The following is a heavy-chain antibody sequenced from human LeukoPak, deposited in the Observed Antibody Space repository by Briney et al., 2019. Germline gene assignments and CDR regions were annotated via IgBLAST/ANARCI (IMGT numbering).Heavy chain of an antibody. V-gene: IGHV3-15*01. J-gene: IGHJ4*02. CDR2: IKSKTDGGTT. CDR3: TTEYYDYVWGSYPYYFDY. CDR1: GFTFSNAW. D-gene: IGHD3-16*02. Sequence: GGSLRLSCAASGFTFSNAWMSWVRQAPGKGLEWVGRIKSKTDGGTTDYAAPVKGRFTISRGDSKNTLYLQMNSLKTKDTAVYYCTTEYYDYVWGSYPYYFDYWGQGTLVTVSS.